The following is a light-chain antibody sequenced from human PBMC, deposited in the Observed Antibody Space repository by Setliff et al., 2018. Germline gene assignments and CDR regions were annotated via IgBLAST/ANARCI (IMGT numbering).Light chain of an antibody. V-gene: IGLV1-44*01. CDR1: SDNIGRNA. CDR3: STWDYSLRTHV. Sequence: QSALTQEASVSGTVGQKVTLSCTGESDNIGRNAVGWYQQSSHGAPKTVMLGNFLPSGIPDRFSGSKSGTTASLTISGPQLEDEADYYCSTWDYSLRTHVFGTGTKV. J-gene: IGLJ1*01. CDR2: GNF.